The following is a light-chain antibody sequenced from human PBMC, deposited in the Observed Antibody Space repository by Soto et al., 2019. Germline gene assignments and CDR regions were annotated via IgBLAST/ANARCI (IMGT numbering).Light chain of an antibody. Sequence: EIVLTQSPGTLSLSPGERATLSCRASQSVSSNYLGWYQQKPGQAPRLLIYDASTRATGIPVRFSGSGSGTEFTLTISSLQPDDFATYYCQQYNSYRAFGQGTKVDIK. CDR1: QSVSSNY. CDR3: QQYNSYRA. V-gene: IGKV3-20*01. J-gene: IGKJ1*01. CDR2: DAS.